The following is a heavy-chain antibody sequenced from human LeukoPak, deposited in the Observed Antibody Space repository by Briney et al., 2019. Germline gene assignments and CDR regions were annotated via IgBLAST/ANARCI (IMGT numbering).Heavy chain of an antibody. CDR2: IYSGGST. CDR1: GFTVSSNY. Sequence: GGSLRLSCAASGFTVSSNYMSWVRQAPGKGLEWVSVIYSGGSTYYADSVKGRFTISRDNSKNTLYLQMNSLRAEDTAVYYCARDRGVVVPAAIGTRSYYYYYMDVWGKGTTVTVSS. D-gene: IGHD2-2*02. V-gene: IGHV3-66*02. CDR3: ARDRGVVVPAAIGTRSYYYYYMDV. J-gene: IGHJ6*03.